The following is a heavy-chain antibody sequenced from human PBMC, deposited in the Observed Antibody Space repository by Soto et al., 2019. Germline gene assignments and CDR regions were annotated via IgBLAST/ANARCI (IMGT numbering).Heavy chain of an antibody. Sequence: EVQLLESGGGLVQPGGSLRLSCAASGFIFDNYAMNWVRQAPGKGLEWISTISGGGGATYYADSVKGRLTISGDSSKSTVYLQMHSLRAEDTAIYYCAKIKQGYFDYWGQGTQVIVSS. CDR3: AKIKQGYFDY. J-gene: IGHJ4*02. CDR2: ISGGGGAT. V-gene: IGHV3-23*01. CDR1: GFIFDNYA.